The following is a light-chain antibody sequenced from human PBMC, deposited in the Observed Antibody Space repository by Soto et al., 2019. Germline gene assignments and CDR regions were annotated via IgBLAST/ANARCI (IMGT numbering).Light chain of an antibody. V-gene: IGKV3D-15*01. CDR1: QSVSSN. CDR3: QHYNNSPQLT. J-gene: IGKJ4*01. Sequence: EIVMTQSPATLSVSPGERATLSCRASQSVSSNLAWYQQKPGQAPRLLIYGASTRATGIPARFSGSGSGTEFTLTISSLQSEDFALYYCQHYNNSPQLTFGGGTKVEIK. CDR2: GAS.